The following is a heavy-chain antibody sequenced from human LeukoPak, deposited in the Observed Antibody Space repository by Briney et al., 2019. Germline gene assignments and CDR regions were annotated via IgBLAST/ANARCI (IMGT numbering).Heavy chain of an antibody. CDR1: GYTFTSYA. CDR3: ARSGEMDYYYDSSGYSSWFDP. CDR2: INAGNGNT. D-gene: IGHD3-22*01. J-gene: IGHJ5*02. Sequence: GASVKVSCKASGYTFTSYAMHWVRQAPGQRLEWMGWINAGNGNTKYSQKFQGRVTITRDTSASTAYMELSGLRSEDTAVYYCARSGEMDYYYDSSGYSSWFDPWGQGTLVTVSS. V-gene: IGHV1-3*01.